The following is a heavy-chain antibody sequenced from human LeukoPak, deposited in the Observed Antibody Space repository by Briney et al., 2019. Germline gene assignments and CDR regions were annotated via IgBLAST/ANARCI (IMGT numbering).Heavy chain of an antibody. D-gene: IGHD5-24*01. CDR2: ISSTSTYI. V-gene: IGHV3-21*01. CDR1: GFSFSSYT. J-gene: IGHJ5*02. CDR3: TRMSREAPGLPDL. Sequence: GGSLRLSCAASGFSFSSYTMSWVRQAPGKGLEWVSGISSTSTYIYHADSMEGRFTISRDNAKNSLYLQIGSLRADDTAVYYCTRMSREAPGLPDLWGQGTLVTVSS.